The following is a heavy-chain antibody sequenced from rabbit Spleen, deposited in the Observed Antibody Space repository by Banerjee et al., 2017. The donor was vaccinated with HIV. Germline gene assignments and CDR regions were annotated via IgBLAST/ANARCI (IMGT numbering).Heavy chain of an antibody. V-gene: IGHV1S47*01. Sequence: EQLEESGGDLVKPEGSLKLSCKASGFDFSNYGVSWVRQAPGKGLEWIGYIDPVFGATYYATWVSGRFTISSHNAQNTLYLQLNSLTAADTATYFCARDTGSSFSSYGMDLWGQGTLVTVS. CDR1: GFDFSNYG. CDR2: IDPVFGAT. J-gene: IGHJ6*01. CDR3: ARDTGSSFSSYGMDL. D-gene: IGHD8-1*01.